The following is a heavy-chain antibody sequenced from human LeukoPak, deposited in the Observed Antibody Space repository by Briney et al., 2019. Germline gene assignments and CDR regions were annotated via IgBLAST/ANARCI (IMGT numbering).Heavy chain of an antibody. Sequence: PSETLSLTCGVYGGSFSGYYWSWIRQPPGKGLEWIGEINHSGSTNYNPSLKSRVTISVDTSKNQFSLKLSSVTAADTAVYYCARVGHSTNNYYMDVWGKGTTVTVSS. D-gene: IGHD2-2*01. V-gene: IGHV4-34*01. J-gene: IGHJ6*03. CDR1: GGSFSGYY. CDR2: INHSGST. CDR3: ARVGHSTNNYYMDV.